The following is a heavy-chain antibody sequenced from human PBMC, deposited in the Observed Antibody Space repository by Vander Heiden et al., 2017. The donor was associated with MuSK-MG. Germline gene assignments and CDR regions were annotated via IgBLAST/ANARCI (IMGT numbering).Heavy chain of an antibody. J-gene: IGHJ5*02. CDR1: GGSFSGYY. Sequence: QVQLQQWGAGLLKPSETLSLTCAVYGGSFSGYYWGSSRQRQGKWLEWIGEINHSGRTNYNPSRESRVTISVDTSKNQFSLKLSSVTAADTAVYYCARAPFRLTIFGVVIIAGFDHWGQGTRGNVAS. V-gene: IGHV4-34*01. D-gene: IGHD3-3*01. CDR3: ARAPFRLTIFGVVIIAGFDH. CDR2: INHSGRT.